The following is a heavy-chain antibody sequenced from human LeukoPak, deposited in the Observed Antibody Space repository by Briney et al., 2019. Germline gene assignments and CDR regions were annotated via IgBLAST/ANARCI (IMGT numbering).Heavy chain of an antibody. D-gene: IGHD6-6*01. V-gene: IGHV3-21*01. Sequence: PGGSLRLSCAASGFTFSSYAMSWVRQAPGKGLEWVSSISSSSSYIYYADSVKGRFTISRDNAKNSLYLQMNSLRAEDTAVYYCARDLRPSSIPARPIDYWGQGTLVTVSS. CDR2: ISSSSSYI. J-gene: IGHJ4*02. CDR3: ARDLRPSSIPARPIDY. CDR1: GFTFSSYA.